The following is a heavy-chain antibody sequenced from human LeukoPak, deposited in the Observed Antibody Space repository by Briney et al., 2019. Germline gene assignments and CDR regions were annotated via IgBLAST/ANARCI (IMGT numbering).Heavy chain of an antibody. CDR3: ARDLGSNIDN. CDR1: GFTFSSYA. D-gene: IGHD4-11*01. J-gene: IGHJ4*02. Sequence: GGSLRLSCAASGFTFSSYAMTWVCQAPGKGLEWVSSISGGGGSTYYADSVKGRFTISRDNSKNTLYLQMNSLRAEDTAVYYCARDLGSNIDNWGQGTLVTVSS. V-gene: IGHV3-23*01. CDR2: ISGGGGST.